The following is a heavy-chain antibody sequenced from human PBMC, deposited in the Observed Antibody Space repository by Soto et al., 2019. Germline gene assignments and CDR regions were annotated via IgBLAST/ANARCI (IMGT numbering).Heavy chain of an antibody. J-gene: IGHJ4*02. V-gene: IGHV1-3*05. D-gene: IGHD6-19*01. CDR1: GYTFTGYA. CDR2: INAGNGNT. CDR3: ARAVAVPADFDY. Sequence: QVQLVQSGAEEKKPGASVKVSCKASGYTFTGYAMHWVRQAPGQRLEWMGWINAGNGNTKYSQMFQGRVTITRDTSASTAYMELSSLRSEDSAVYYCARAVAVPADFDYWGQGTLVTVSS.